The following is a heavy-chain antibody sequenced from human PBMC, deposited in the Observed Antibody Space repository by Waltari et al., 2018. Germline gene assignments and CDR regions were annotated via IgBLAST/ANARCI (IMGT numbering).Heavy chain of an antibody. CDR3: ARGRGYDFWSGYYKGYYYYYGMDV. V-gene: IGHV4-59*01. CDR2: IYYSGST. D-gene: IGHD3-3*01. Sequence: QVQLQESGPGLVKPSETLSLTCTVSGGSISSYYWSWIRPPPGKGLAWIGYIYYSGSTNYNPSLKSRVTISVDTSKNQFSLKLSSVTAADTAVYYCARGRGYDFWSGYYKGYYYYYGMDVWGQGTTVTVSS. CDR1: GGSISSYY. J-gene: IGHJ6*02.